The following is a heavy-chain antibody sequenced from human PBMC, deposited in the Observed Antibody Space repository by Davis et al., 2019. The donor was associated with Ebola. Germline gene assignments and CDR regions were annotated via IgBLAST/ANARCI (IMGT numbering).Heavy chain of an antibody. CDR1: GGPITGYY. Sequence: MPSETLSLTCFVAGGPITGYYWGWFRQSPEKGLEWLGFIHYSGSPNIANTSLNSRLTMSVDTSKNEFSLNLRAVTAADTAVYYCARVRPSVVNGGMDVWGQGTTVTVSS. CDR3: ARVRPSVVNGGMDV. J-gene: IGHJ6*02. CDR2: IHYSGSPN. V-gene: IGHV4-59*01. D-gene: IGHD5/OR15-5a*01.